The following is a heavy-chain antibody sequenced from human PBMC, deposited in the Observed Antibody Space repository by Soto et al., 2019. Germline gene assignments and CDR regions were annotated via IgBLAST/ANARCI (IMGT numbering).Heavy chain of an antibody. V-gene: IGHV3-48*02. CDR3: ARDRSYYGSGTSWFFDY. CDR2: ISSSSSTI. CDR1: GFTFSSYS. Sequence: GGSLRLSCAASGFTFSSYSMNWVRQAPGKGLEWVSYISSSSSTIYYADSVKGRFTISRDNAKNSLYLQMNSLRDEDTAVYYCARDRSYYGSGTSWFFDYWGQGTLVTVS. J-gene: IGHJ4*02. D-gene: IGHD3-10*01.